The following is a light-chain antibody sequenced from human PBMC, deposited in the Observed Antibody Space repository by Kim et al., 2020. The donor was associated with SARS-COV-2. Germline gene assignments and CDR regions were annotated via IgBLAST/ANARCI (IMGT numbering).Light chain of an antibody. CDR3: SSYEVNDRVV. J-gene: IGLJ2*01. CDR2: EVN. Sequence: QSALTQPPSASGSPGQSATISCTGTSSDVGASDYVSWYQQHPGKAPKVLIYEVNKRPSGVPDRFSGSKYGNTASLSVSGLQAEDEADYYCSSYEVNDRVVFGGGTQLTVL. V-gene: IGLV2-8*01. CDR1: SSDVGASDY.